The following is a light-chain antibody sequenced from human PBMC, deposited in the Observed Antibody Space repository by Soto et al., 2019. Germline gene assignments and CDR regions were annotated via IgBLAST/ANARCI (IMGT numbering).Light chain of an antibody. V-gene: IGLV2-14*01. CDR2: EVS. Sequence: QSVLTQPASVSGSPGQSITISCTGSSSDIGAYNYVSWFQQYPCKAPKLIISEVSNWPSGVSNRFSGSKSGTAASLPISGPQTEGEADYFCSSFTTDWTHVFGTGTKVTVL. J-gene: IGLJ1*01. CDR1: SSDIGAYNY. CDR3: SSFTTDWTHV.